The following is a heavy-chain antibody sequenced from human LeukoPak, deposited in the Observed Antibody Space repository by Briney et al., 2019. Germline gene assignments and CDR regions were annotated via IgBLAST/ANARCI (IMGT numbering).Heavy chain of an antibody. V-gene: IGHV1-2*02. CDR2: ISPDSGGT. D-gene: IGHD1-26*01. CDR1: GYTFIDYS. Sequence: GASVKVSCKASGYTFIDYSIHWVRQAPGQGLEFLGWISPDSGGTNYPQKFQGRVTLTRDTSISTAYMELSRLRSDDTAVYYCGTLGATNFDYWGQGTLVTVSS. CDR3: GTLGATNFDY. J-gene: IGHJ4*02.